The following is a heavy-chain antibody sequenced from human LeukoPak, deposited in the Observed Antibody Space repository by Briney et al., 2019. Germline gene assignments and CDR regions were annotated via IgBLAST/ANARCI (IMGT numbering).Heavy chain of an antibody. Sequence: GGSLRLSCAASGFTFSSYTMNWVRQAPGKGLEWVSSISSSSTYMYYAESVKGRFTISRDNAKNSLYLRMNSLRAEDTAVYYCARDRCGGDCYAKDYWGQGTLVTVSS. CDR3: ARDRCGGDCYAKDY. CDR1: GFTFSSYT. J-gene: IGHJ4*02. D-gene: IGHD2-21*02. CDR2: ISSSSTYM. V-gene: IGHV3-21*01.